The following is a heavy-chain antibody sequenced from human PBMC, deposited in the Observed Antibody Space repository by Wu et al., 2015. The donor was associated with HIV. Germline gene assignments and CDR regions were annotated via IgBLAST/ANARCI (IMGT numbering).Heavy chain of an antibody. CDR3: ASQTGYSSSWYGTGENFQH. Sequence: QVQPVQSGAEVKKPGSSVKVSCKASGGTLTSYAISWVRQAPGQGLEWMGRIIPKFGTTNYAQKFQGRVTITADGSTNTAYMELSSLGSEDTAVYYCASQTGYSSSWYGTGENFQHWGQGTLVTVSS. V-gene: IGHV1-69*13. CDR1: GGTLTSYA. D-gene: IGHD6-13*01. CDR2: IIPKFGTT. J-gene: IGHJ1*01.